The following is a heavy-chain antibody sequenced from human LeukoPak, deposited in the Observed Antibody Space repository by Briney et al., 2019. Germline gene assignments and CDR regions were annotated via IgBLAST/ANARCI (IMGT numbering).Heavy chain of an antibody. CDR1: GYTFASYD. CDR3: VSMVRGIITTADY. V-gene: IGHV1-8*01. J-gene: IGHJ4*02. D-gene: IGHD3-10*01. CDR2: MNPNSGNT. Sequence: ASVKVSCKASGYTFASYDINWVRQATGQGLEWMGWMNPNSGNTGYAQKFQGRVTMTRNTSISTAYMELSSLTSEDTAVYYCVSMVRGIITTADYWGQGTLVTVSS.